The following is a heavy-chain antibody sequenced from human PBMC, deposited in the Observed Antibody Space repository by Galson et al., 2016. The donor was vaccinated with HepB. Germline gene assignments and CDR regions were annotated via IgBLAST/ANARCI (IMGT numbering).Heavy chain of an antibody. D-gene: IGHD3-3*01. V-gene: IGHV6-1*01. CDR1: GDSVSSNSAA. Sequence: CAISGDSVSSNSAAWNWIRQSPSRGLEWLGRTYYRAKWYYDYAPSVKSRVTINPDTSKNQFSLQLNSVTPEDTAVYYCARDRAEWSIQVRGALDYWGQGILVTVSS. J-gene: IGHJ4*02. CDR3: ARDRAEWSIQVRGALDY. CDR2: TYYRAKWYY.